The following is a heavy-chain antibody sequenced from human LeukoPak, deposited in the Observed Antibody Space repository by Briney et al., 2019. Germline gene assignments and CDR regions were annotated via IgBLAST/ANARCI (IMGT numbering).Heavy chain of an antibody. V-gene: IGHV4-61*02. CDR3: ARGPLWYYFDY. D-gene: IGHD2-8*02. J-gene: IGHJ4*02. Sequence: PSETLSLTCTVSGGSISSGSYYWSWVRQPAGKGLEWIGRIYTSGSTNYNPSLKSRVTISVDTSKNQFSLKLSSVTAADTAVYYCARGPLWYYFDYWGQGTLVTLSS. CDR2: IYTSGST. CDR1: GGSISSGSYY.